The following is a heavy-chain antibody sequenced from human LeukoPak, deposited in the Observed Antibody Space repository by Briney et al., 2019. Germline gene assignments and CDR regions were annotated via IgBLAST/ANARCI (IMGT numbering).Heavy chain of an antibody. CDR3: ARHGGVEDDYGFDAFDI. V-gene: IGHV5-51*01. Sequence: GESLKIPCKGSGYTFTNYWIGWVRQMPGKGLEWMGIIYPGDSDTRYSPSFQGQVTISADKSISTAYLQWSSLKASDTAMYYCARHGGVEDDYGFDAFDIWGQGTMVTVSS. D-gene: IGHD4-17*01. CDR1: GYTFTNYW. CDR2: IYPGDSDT. J-gene: IGHJ3*02.